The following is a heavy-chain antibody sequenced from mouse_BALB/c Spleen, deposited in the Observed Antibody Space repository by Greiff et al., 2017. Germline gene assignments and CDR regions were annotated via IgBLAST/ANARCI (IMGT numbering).Heavy chain of an antibody. CDR3: ARPGGNNRYCAMDY. D-gene: IGHD1-1*02. Sequence: EVMLVESGGGLVQPGGSLKLSCAASGFTFSSYTMPWVRQTPEKRLEWVAYISTGGGSTYYPDTVKGRFTITRDNAKNTLYLQMSSLKSEDTAMYYCARPGGNNRYCAMDYWGQGTTVTVSS. V-gene: IGHV5-12-2*01. CDR2: ISTGGGST. CDR1: GFTFSSYT. J-gene: IGHJ4*01.